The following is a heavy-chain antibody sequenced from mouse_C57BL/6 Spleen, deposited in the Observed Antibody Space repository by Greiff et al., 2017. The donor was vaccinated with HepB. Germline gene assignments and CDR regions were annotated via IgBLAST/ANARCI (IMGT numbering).Heavy chain of an antibody. V-gene: IGHV1-55*01. CDR2: IYPGSGST. J-gene: IGHJ3*01. D-gene: IGHD2-4*01. Sequence: VQLQQPGAELVKPGASVKMSCKASGYTFTSYWITWVKQRPGQGLEWIGDIYPGSGSTNYNETFKSKATLTVDTSSSTAYMQLSSLTSEDSAVYYCALFYDYEGPGFAYWGEGTLVTVSA. CDR3: ALFYDYEGPGFAY. CDR1: GYTFTSYW.